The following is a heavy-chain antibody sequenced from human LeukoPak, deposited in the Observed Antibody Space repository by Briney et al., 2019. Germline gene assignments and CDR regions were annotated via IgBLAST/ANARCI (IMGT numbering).Heavy chain of an antibody. D-gene: IGHD1-26*01. V-gene: IGHV3-23*01. CDR1: GFTFSSYA. CDR3: ATDPFLVGATNFDY. CDR2: ISGSGGST. Sequence: GESLRLSCAASGFTFSSYAMSWVRQAPGKGLEWVSAISGSGGSTYYADSVKGRFTISRDNSKNTLYLQMNSLRAEDTAVYYCATDPFLVGATNFDYWGQGTRVTVSS. J-gene: IGHJ4*02.